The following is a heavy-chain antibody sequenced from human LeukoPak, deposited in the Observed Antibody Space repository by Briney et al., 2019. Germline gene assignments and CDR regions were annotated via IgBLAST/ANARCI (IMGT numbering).Heavy chain of an antibody. J-gene: IGHJ4*02. CDR2: LPPDGSYQ. D-gene: IGHD6-13*01. CDR3: TRGLHDRSWYGAH. CDR1: GFTFSDYT. Sequence: GGSLRLSCAASGFTFSDYTMQWVRQAPGKGLEWVALLPPDGSYQYYADSLKGRFTISRDNFKNALYLQMNSLRLEDTAVYYCTRGLHDRSWYGAHWGQGTLLSVSS. V-gene: IGHV3-30*04.